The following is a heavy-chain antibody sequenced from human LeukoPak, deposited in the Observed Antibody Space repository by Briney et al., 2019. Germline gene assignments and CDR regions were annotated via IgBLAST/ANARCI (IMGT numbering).Heavy chain of an antibody. V-gene: IGHV3-23*01. CDR1: GFTFSSYG. D-gene: IGHD2-2*01. Sequence: PGGSLRLSCAASGFTFSSYGMSWVRQAPGKGLEWVSTITVSGASTYYADSVKGRFTISRDNSKNTLYLQMNSLRAEDTAVYYCAKGTDFDSWGQGTLVTVSS. CDR2: ITVSGAST. J-gene: IGHJ4*02. CDR3: AKGTDFDS.